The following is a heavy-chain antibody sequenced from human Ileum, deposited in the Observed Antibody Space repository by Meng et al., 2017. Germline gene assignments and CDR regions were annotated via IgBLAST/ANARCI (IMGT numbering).Heavy chain of an antibody. Sequence: ASVKVSCKASGYTLTHYGVSWVRQAPGQGLEWVGWSGAYNGDTNYAQKLQGRVTMTTDTSTTTAYMELRSLRSDDTAVYYCARRHRYCDGTKCYERNWFDPWGQGTLVTVSS. CDR1: GYTLTHYG. J-gene: IGHJ5*02. CDR2: SGAYNGDT. V-gene: IGHV1-18*01. CDR3: ARRHRYCDGTKCYERNWFDP. D-gene: IGHD2/OR15-2a*01.